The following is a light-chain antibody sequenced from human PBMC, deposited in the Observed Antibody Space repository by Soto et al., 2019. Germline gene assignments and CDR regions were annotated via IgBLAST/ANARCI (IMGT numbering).Light chain of an antibody. V-gene: IGLV4-69*01. Sequence: QLLLTQSPSASASLGASVKLTCTLSSGHTTYAIAWHQQQPEKGPRYLMKLNSDGSHSKGDGIPDRFSGSSSGAERYLTISSLQSEDEADYYCQTWGTGIHGNWVFGGGTKLTVL. CDR1: SGHTTYA. CDR2: LNSDGSH. CDR3: QTWGTGIHGNWV. J-gene: IGLJ3*02.